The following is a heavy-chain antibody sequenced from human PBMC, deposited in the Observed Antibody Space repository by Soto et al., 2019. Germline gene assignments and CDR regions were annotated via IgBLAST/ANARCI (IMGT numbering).Heavy chain of an antibody. D-gene: IGHD2-2*01. V-gene: IGHV3-48*02. J-gene: IGHJ5*02. CDR2: ISSSSSTI. Sequence: EVQLVESGGGLVQHGGSLRLSCAASGFTFSSYSMNWVRQAPGKGLEWVSYISSSSSTIYYADSVKGRFTISRDNAKNSRYLQMNSLRDEDTAVYYCARESAALNWFDPWGQGTLVTVSS. CDR3: ARESAALNWFDP. CDR1: GFTFSSYS.